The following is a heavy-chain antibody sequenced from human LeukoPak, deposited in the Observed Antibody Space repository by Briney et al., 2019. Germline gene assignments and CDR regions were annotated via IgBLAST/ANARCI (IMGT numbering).Heavy chain of an antibody. D-gene: IGHD6-13*01. V-gene: IGHV4-38-2*02. J-gene: IGHJ4*02. CDR3: AREIYSSSWFDY. Sequence: SETLSLTCTVSGYSISSGYYWGWIRQPPGKGLEWIGSIYHSGSTYYNPSLKSRVTISVDTSKNQFSLKLSSVTAADTAVYYCAREIYSSSWFDYWGQGTLVAVSS. CDR2: IYHSGST. CDR1: GYSISSGYY.